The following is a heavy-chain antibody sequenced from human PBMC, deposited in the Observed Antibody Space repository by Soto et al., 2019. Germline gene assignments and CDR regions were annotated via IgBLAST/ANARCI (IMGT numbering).Heavy chain of an antibody. CDR2: IYDRGST. V-gene: IGHV4-30-4*01. J-gene: IGHJ4*02. CDR3: ARGLSGDKVDY. Sequence: QVQLQESGPGLVKPSQTLSLTCTVSGGSISSGDYYWSWIRQSPGKGLEWIGHIYDRGSTYSNPPLNSRVFILVDTSKTQFSLNLNSVTAADTAVYYCARGLSGDKVDYWGRGTLVTVSS. D-gene: IGHD7-27*01. CDR1: GGSISSGDYY.